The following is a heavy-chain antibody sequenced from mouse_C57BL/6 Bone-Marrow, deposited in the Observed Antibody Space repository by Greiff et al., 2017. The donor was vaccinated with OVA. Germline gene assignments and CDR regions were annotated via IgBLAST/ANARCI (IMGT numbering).Heavy chain of an antibody. J-gene: IGHJ4*01. CDR1: GYTFTSYW. CDR2: IDPSDSYT. Sequence: VQLQQPGAELVKPGASVKLSCKASGYTFTSYWMQWVKQRPGQGLEWIGEIDPSDSYTNYNQKFKGKATLTVDTSSSTAYMQLRSLTSGDSAVYYCANYYDYGGYAMDYWGQGTSLTVSS. V-gene: IGHV1-50*01. CDR3: ANYYDYGGYAMDY. D-gene: IGHD2-4*01.